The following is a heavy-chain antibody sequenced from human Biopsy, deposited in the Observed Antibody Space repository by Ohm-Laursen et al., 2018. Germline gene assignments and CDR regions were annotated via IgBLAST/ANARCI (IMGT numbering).Heavy chain of an antibody. J-gene: IGHJ4*02. Sequence: SETLSLTCAVSGDSISGYYWNWIRQPPGKRLEWIGYILSTGSTDYNPSLQSRVSISLDLSTDQFSLKVDSVAAADAAVYYSARVVGAATGFDSWGRGTPVIVSS. CDR2: ILSTGST. V-gene: IGHV4-59*01. CDR1: GDSISGYY. D-gene: IGHD1-26*01. CDR3: ARVVGAATGFDS.